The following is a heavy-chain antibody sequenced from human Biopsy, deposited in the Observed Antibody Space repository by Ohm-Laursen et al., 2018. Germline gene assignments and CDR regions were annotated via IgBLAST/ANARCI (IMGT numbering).Heavy chain of an antibody. V-gene: IGHV4-59*01. CDR1: GEYISSYY. CDR2: VYYTGST. Sequence: SQTLSLTCTVSGEYISSYYWSWIRQPPGKGLEWIGYVYYTGSTDYNPSLQSRVTISVDTSKNHFSLRLRSVTPADTAIYYCARDRGYYSDRTVPGYFDLWGRGTLVTVSS. CDR3: ARDRGYYSDRTVPGYFDL. D-gene: IGHD3-22*01. J-gene: IGHJ2*01.